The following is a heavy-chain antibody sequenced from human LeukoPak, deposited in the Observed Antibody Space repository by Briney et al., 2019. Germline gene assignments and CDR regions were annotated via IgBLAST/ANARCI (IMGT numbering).Heavy chain of an antibody. Sequence: GESLRISCKGSGYSFTSNWITWVRQMPGKGLEWMGRIDPSDSYTNYSPSFQGHVAISADKSTSTAYLQWSSLKASDTAMYYCASRATVTPYNCFDPWGQGPLVTVSS. D-gene: IGHD4-17*01. CDR3: ASRATVTPYNCFDP. CDR1: GYSFTSNW. V-gene: IGHV5-10-1*01. CDR2: IDPSDSYT. J-gene: IGHJ5*02.